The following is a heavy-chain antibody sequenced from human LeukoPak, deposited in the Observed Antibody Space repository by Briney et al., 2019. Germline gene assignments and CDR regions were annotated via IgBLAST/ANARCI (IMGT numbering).Heavy chain of an antibody. CDR1: GYTFTSYD. Sequence: ASVKVSCKASGYTFTSYDINWVRQATGQGLEWMGWMSPNSGNTGYAQKFQGRVTMTRSTSMSTAYMELSSLRSEDTAVYYCARGPPNWGYDYWGQGTLVTVSS. CDR3: ARGPPNWGYDY. V-gene: IGHV1-8*01. CDR2: MSPNSGNT. J-gene: IGHJ4*02. D-gene: IGHD7-27*01.